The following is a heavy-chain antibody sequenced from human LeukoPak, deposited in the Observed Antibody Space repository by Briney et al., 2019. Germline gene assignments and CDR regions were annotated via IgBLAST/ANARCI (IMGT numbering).Heavy chain of an antibody. CDR3: ARARGDYNWFDP. CDR1: GFTFSGSA. D-gene: IGHD4-17*01. J-gene: IGHJ5*02. Sequence: GGSLRLSCAASGFTFSGSAMSWVRQAPGKGLEWVSVIYSGGSTYYADSVKGRFTISRHNSKNTLYLQMNSLRAEDTAVYYCARARGDYNWFDPWGQGTLVTVSS. CDR2: IYSGGST. V-gene: IGHV3-53*04.